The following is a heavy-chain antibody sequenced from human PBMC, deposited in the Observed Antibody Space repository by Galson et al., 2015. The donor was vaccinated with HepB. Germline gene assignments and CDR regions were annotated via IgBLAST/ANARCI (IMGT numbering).Heavy chain of an antibody. J-gene: IGHJ4*02. D-gene: IGHD3-22*01. CDR3: ARNRYYYDSSGYFDY. V-gene: IGHV2-70*01. CDR1: GFSLSTSGMC. CDR2: IDWDDDK. Sequence: PALVKPTQTLTLTCTFSGFSLSTSGMCVSWIRQPPGKALEWLALIDWDDDKYYSTSLKTRLTISKDTSKNQVVLTMTNMAPVDTATYYCARNRYYYDSSGYFDYWGQGTLVTVSS.